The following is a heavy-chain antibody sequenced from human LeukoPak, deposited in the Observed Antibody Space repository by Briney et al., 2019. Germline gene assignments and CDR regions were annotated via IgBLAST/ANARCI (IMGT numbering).Heavy chain of an antibody. J-gene: IGHJ4*02. CDR2: VSGSGTIK. D-gene: IGHD6-19*01. Sequence: PGGSLRLSCAASGFIFSSYEVNWVRQAPGKGLEWLSYVSGSGTIKYYADSVKGRFTISRDNAKDSVYLQMNSLTVEDTAVYFCARQYSSDWPSDFWGQGTLVTVSS. CDR3: ARQYSSDWPSDF. CDR1: GFIFSSYE. V-gene: IGHV3-48*03.